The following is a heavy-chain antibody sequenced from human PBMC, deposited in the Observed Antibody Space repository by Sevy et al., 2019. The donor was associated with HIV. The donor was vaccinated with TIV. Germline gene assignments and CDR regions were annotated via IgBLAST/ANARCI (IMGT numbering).Heavy chain of an antibody. Sequence: GESLKISCKGSGYSFTNYWIAWVRQMPGKGLEWMGIIYPGESHTRYSPSFEGQVSISADKVINTAYLQWRSLKASDTATYYCATGCSDGSCYSAFDYWGQGTLVTVSS. D-gene: IGHD2-15*01. J-gene: IGHJ4*02. CDR3: ATGCSDGSCYSAFDY. CDR1: GYSFTNYW. V-gene: IGHV5-51*01. CDR2: IYPGESHT.